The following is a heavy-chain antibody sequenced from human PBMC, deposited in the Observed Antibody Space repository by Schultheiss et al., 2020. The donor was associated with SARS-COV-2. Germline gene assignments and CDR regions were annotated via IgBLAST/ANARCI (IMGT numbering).Heavy chain of an antibody. Sequence: GGSLRLSCAASGFTFSSYAMHWVRQAPGKGLEWVAVISYDGSNKYYADSVKGRFTISRDNSKNTLYLQMNSLRAEDTAVYYCARDLDVRGAFDIWGQGTMVTVSS. CDR2: ISYDGSNK. D-gene: IGHD1-1*01. CDR3: ARDLDVRGAFDI. CDR1: GFTFSSYA. J-gene: IGHJ3*02. V-gene: IGHV3-30-3*01.